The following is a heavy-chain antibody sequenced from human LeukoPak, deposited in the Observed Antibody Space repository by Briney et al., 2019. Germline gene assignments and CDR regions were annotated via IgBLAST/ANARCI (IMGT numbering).Heavy chain of an antibody. CDR3: TRDFSIAAREGWFDP. D-gene: IGHD6-6*01. CDR2: INPNSGGT. V-gene: IGHV1-2*02. J-gene: IGHJ5*02. CDR1: GYTFTGYY. Sequence: ASVKVSCKASGYTFTGYYMHWVRQAPGQGLEWMGWINPNSGGTNYAQKFQGRVTMTRDTSISTAYMELSRLRSDDTAVHYCTRDFSIAAREGWFDPWGQGTLVTVSS.